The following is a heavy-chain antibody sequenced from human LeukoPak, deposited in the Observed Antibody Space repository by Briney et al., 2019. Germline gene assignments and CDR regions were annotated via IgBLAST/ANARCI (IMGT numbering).Heavy chain of an antibody. J-gene: IGHJ4*02. CDR2: FDPEDGET. V-gene: IGHV1-24*01. CDR3: GAGSGYYFYVGY. CDR1: GYTLTELS. Sequence: ASVKVSCKVSGYTLTELSMHWVRQAPGKGLEWMGGFDPEDGETIYAQKFQGRVTMTEDTSTDTAYMELSSLRSEDTAVYYCGAGSGYYFYVGYWGQGTLVTVSS. D-gene: IGHD3-22*01.